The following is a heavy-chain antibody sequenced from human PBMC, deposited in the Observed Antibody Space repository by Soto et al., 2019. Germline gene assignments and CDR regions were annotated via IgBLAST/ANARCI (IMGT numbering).Heavy chain of an antibody. CDR2: IYRDGSR. J-gene: IGHJ6*02. CDR1: GFTVSSNH. V-gene: IGHV3-66*01. CDR3: ARDTTVVTPKDGMDV. Sequence: GGSLRLSCAASGFTVSSNHMSWVRQAPGKGLEWVSVIYRDGSRYYADSVKARSTISRDNSKNTLYLQMNSLRAEDTAVYYCARDTTVVTPKDGMDVWGQGTTVTVSS. D-gene: IGHD4-17*01.